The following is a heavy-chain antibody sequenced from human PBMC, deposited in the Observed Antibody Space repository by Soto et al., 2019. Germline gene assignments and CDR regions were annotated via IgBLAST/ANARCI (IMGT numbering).Heavy chain of an antibody. CDR1: GFIFSNYG. CDR2: ISDDGSNK. V-gene: IGHV3-30*03. Sequence: QVQLGESGGGVGQPGRSLRLSCAVSGFIFSNYGMHWVRQAPGKGLEWVAVISDDGSNKYYADSVKGRFAISRDSPKNTLYLQMNSLRGEDTAVYYCARPRQPYYYYFGMDVWGQGTTVTVSS. J-gene: IGHJ6*02. CDR3: ARPRQPYYYYFGMDV. D-gene: IGHD2-2*01.